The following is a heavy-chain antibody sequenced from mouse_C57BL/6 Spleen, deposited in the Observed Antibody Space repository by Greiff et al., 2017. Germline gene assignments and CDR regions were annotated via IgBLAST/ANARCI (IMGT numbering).Heavy chain of an antibody. CDR2: IYPGGGYT. CDR3: ARKGYSNFYWYVDV. CDR1: GYTFTNYC. V-gene: IGHV1-63*01. D-gene: IGHD2-5*01. J-gene: IGHJ1*03. Sequence: QVQLKESGAELVRPGTSVKMSCKASGYTFTNYCIGWAKQRPGHGLEWIGDIYPGGGYTDYNEKFKGKATLTADKSSSTAYMQFSSLTSEDSAIYYCARKGYSNFYWYVDVRGTGTTVTASS.